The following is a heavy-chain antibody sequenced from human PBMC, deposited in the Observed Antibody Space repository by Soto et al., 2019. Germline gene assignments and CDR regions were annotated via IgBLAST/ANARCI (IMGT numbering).Heavy chain of an antibody. V-gene: IGHV1-46*03. J-gene: IGHJ3*02. Sequence: GASVKVSCKASGYTFTSYYMHWVRQAPGQGLEWMGIINPSGGSTSYAQKFQGRVTMTRDTSTSTVYMELSSLRSEDTAVYYCARVMRSIVVVPAGDAFAIWGQGTMVTVSS. CDR2: INPSGGST. CDR3: ARVMRSIVVVPAGDAFAI. D-gene: IGHD2-2*01. CDR1: GYTFTSYY.